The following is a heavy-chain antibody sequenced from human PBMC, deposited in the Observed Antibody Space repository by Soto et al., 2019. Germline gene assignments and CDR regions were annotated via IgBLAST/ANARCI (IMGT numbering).Heavy chain of an antibody. CDR2: ISWNSGSI. CDR1: GFTFDDYA. V-gene: IGHV3-9*01. CDR3: AKDSGSSSSSLSPVGYFDY. Sequence: GGSLRLSCAASGFTFDDYAMHWVRQAPGKGLEWVSGISWNSGSIGYADSVKGRFTISRDNAKNSLYLQMNSLRAEDTALYYCAKDSGSSSSSLSPVGYFDYWGQGTLVTVSS. D-gene: IGHD6-6*01. J-gene: IGHJ4*02.